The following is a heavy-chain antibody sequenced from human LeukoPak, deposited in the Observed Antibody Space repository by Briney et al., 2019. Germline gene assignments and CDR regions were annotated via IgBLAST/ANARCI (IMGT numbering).Heavy chain of an antibody. CDR3: ARAYYYGSGSYYPFDY. CDR2: IYYSGST. V-gene: IGHV4-34*01. D-gene: IGHD3-10*01. Sequence: SETLSLTCAVYGGSFSGYYWSWVRQPPGKGLEWIGSIYYSGSTYYNPSLKSRVTISVDTSKNQFSLKLSSVTAADTAVYYCARAYYYGSGSYYPFDYWGQGTLVTVSS. J-gene: IGHJ4*02. CDR1: GGSFSGYY.